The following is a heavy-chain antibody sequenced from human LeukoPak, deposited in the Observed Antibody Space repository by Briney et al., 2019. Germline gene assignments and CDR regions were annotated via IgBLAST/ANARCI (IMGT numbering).Heavy chain of an antibody. V-gene: IGHV3-21*01. CDR2: ISSSSYI. CDR1: GFTFSSYS. CDR3: AREEEMATNTDY. J-gene: IGHJ4*02. Sequence: GGSLRLSCAASGFTFSSYSMNWVRQAPGKGLEWVSSISSSSYIYYADSVKGRFSISRDNPKNTLYLHMHSLRADDTAVYYCAREEEMATNTDYWGQGTLVTVSS. D-gene: IGHD5-24*01.